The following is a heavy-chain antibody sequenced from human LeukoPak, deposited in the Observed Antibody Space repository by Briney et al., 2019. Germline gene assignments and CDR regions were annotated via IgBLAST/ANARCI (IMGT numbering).Heavy chain of an antibody. Sequence: GRSLRLSCAASGFAFDEYAMHWVRQVPGKGLEWVSGISCNSGSTDYADSVKGRFTISRDNAKNSLYLQMNSLRVEDTALYYCASDTYYGSGSHHPRRFDYWGQGTLVTVSS. CDR1: GFAFDEYA. V-gene: IGHV3-9*01. D-gene: IGHD3-10*01. J-gene: IGHJ4*02. CDR2: ISCNSGST. CDR3: ASDTYYGSGSHHPRRFDY.